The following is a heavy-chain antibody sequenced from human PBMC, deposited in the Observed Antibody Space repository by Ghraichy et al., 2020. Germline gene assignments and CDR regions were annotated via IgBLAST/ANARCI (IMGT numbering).Heavy chain of an antibody. J-gene: IGHJ6*02. CDR2: ISYDGSNK. V-gene: IGHV3-30*18. D-gene: IGHD6-13*01. Sequence: LSLTCAASGFTFSSYGMHWVRQAPGKGLEWVAVISYDGSNKYYADSVKGRFTISRDNSKNTLYLQMNSLRAEDTAVYYCAKVGQQPKDGYYYGMDVWGQGTTVTVSS. CDR1: GFTFSSYG. CDR3: AKVGQQPKDGYYYGMDV.